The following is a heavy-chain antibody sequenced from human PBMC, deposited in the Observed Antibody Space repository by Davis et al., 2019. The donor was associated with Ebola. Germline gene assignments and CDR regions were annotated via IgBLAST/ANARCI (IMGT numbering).Heavy chain of an antibody. CDR1: GFTFSSYS. Sequence: GESLKISCAASGFTFSSYSMNWVRQAPGKGLEWVSYISSSSSYTNYADSVKGRFTISRDNAKNSLYLQMNSLRAEDTAVYYCARDSRGYYYYYYGMDVWGQGTTVTVSS. CDR2: ISSSSSYT. J-gene: IGHJ6*02. D-gene: IGHD6-13*01. V-gene: IGHV3-21*05. CDR3: ARDSRGYYYYYYGMDV.